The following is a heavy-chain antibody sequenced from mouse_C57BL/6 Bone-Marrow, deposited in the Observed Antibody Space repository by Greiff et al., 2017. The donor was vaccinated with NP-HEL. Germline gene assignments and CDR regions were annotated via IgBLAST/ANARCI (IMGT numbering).Heavy chain of an antibody. Sequence: EVQLVESGGGLVQPGGSLKLSCAASGFTFSDYYMYWVRQTPEKRLEWVAYISNGGGSTYYPDTVKGRFTISRDKAKNTLYLQMSRLKSEDTAMYYCARQRVDSSGYDYWGQGTTLTVSS. CDR3: ARQRVDSSGYDY. D-gene: IGHD3-2*02. CDR2: ISNGGGST. J-gene: IGHJ2*01. V-gene: IGHV5-12*01. CDR1: GFTFSDYY.